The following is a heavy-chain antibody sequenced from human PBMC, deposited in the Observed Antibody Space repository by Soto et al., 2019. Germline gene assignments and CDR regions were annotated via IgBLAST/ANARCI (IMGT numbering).Heavy chain of an antibody. CDR1: GDSISTADYY. CDR2: IYYSGNT. V-gene: IGHV4-30-4*01. Sequence: RSLTCTVSGDSISTADYYWNWIRQPPGKGLEWIGYIYYSGNTYYIPSLKSRVTISVDTSKNQISLKLNSVTAADTAVYYCARGIYSTSSFFDSWGQGTLVTVSS. J-gene: IGHJ4*02. D-gene: IGHD6-6*01. CDR3: ARGIYSTSSFFDS.